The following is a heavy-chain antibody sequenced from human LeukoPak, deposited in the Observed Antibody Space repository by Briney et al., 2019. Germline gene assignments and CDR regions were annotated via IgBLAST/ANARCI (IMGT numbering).Heavy chain of an antibody. CDR3: AREALVVVSSFDY. CDR1: GFTFSSYA. D-gene: IGHD3-22*01. Sequence: PGGSLRLSCAASGFTFSSYAMHWVRQAPGKGLEWVAVISYDGSNKYYADSVKGRFTISRDNSKNTLYLQMNSLRAEDTAVYYCAREALVVVSSFDYWGQGTLVTVSS. V-gene: IGHV3-30*04. J-gene: IGHJ4*02. CDR2: ISYDGSNK.